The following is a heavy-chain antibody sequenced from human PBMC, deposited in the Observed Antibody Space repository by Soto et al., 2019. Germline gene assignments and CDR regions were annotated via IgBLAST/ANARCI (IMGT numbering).Heavy chain of an antibody. Sequence: QVQLVESGGGVVQPGRSLRLSCAASGFSFSSYGMHWVRQAPGKGLEWVAVIWYDGSNKNYVDSVKGRFTISRDNSKNTLYLHMSSLRAEYTAVYYWARDRQAFCGGGRSYFDLWGRAPLFTVSS. CDR2: IWYDGSNK. CDR1: GFSFSSYG. V-gene: IGHV3-33*01. J-gene: IGHJ2*01. D-gene: IGHD2-21*01. CDR3: ARDRQAFCGGGRSYFDL.